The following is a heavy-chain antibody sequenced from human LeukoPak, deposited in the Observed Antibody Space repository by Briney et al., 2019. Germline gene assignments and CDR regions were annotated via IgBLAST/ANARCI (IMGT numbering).Heavy chain of an antibody. CDR1: GGSFSGYY. CDR2: INHSGST. D-gene: IGHD2-21*02. V-gene: IGHV4-34*01. J-gene: IGHJ4*02. CDR3: ARRLCGGDCYSTFSY. Sequence: PSETLSLTCAVYGGSFSGYYWSWIRQPPGKRLEWIGEINHSGSTIFNPSLKSRVTISVDTSKNQFSLKLSSVTAADTAVYYCARRLCGGDCYSTFSYWGQGTLVTVSS.